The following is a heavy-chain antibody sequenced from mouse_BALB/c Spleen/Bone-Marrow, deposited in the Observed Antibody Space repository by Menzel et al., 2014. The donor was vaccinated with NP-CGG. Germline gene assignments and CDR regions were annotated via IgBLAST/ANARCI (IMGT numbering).Heavy chain of an antibody. CDR2: IDPENGTT. V-gene: IGHV14-1*02. Sequence: VQLQQSGAEIVRPGALVKLSCKASGFNIKDYSMQWVKQRPEQGLEWIGWIDPENGTTIYDPKFQGKASITADTSSNTAYLQLSSLTSEDTAVYYCARGDGYARDYWGQGTSVTGSS. CDR3: ARGDGYARDY. J-gene: IGHJ4*01. CDR1: GFNIKDYS.